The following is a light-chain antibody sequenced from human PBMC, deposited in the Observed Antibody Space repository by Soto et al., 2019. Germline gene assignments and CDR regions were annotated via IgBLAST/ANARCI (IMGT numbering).Light chain of an antibody. CDR1: SSDGGGYNY. J-gene: IGLJ1*01. CDR3: SSYTGSSNV. CDR2: EVN. Sequence: LTQPPSASGSPGPSVAISCTVTSSDGGGYNYVSWYKKHPGKAPKLMIYEVNNRXXGVPDRFSGSKSGNTASLTGSGLRAEDEADYYCSSYTGSSNVVGTGTKVPVL. V-gene: IGLV2-8*01.